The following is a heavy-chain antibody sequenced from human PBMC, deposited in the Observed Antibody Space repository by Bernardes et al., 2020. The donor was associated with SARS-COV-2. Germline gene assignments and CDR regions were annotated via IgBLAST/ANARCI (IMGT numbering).Heavy chain of an antibody. CDR1: GGSISSYY. CDR3: ARAHHYYYDSSGYYYYYGMDV. CDR2: IYYSGST. Sequence: TLSLTCTVSGGSISSYYWSWIRQPPGKGLEWIGYIYYSGSTNYNPSLKSRVTISVDTSKNQFSLKLSSVTAADTAVYYCARAHHYYYDSSGYYYYYGMDVWGQGTTVTVSS. V-gene: IGHV4-59*01. D-gene: IGHD3-22*01. J-gene: IGHJ6*02.